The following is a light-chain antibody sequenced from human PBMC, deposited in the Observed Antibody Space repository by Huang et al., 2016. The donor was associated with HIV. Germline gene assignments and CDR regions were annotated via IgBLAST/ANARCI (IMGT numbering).Light chain of an antibody. J-gene: IGKJ1*01. CDR1: QSVSSN. CDR2: AAS. CDR3: QQYKNWPRT. V-gene: IGKV3-15*01. Sequence: EIVMTQSPATLSVSPGERATLSCRASQSVSSNLAWYQQKPGQAPRLLLDAASTRATGIPARFSGSGSGTEFTLTISSLQSEDFAVYYCQQYKNWPRTFGQGTKVEIK.